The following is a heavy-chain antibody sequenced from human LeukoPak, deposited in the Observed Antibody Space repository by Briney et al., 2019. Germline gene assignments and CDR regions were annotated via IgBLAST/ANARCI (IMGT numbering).Heavy chain of an antibody. CDR1: GFTFSSYT. CDR2: ISSSGDYI. D-gene: IGHD4-11*01. Sequence: GGSLRLSCAASGFTFSSYTLNWVRQAPGKGLEWVSSISSSGDYIYYADSMKGRFTISRDNAKNSLYLQMNSLRAEDTAVHYCARGTMVTVNFDYWGQGTLVPVSS. CDR3: ARGTMVTVNFDY. V-gene: IGHV3-21*01. J-gene: IGHJ4*02.